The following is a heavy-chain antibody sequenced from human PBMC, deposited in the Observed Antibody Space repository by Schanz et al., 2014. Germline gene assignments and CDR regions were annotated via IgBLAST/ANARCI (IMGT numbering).Heavy chain of an antibody. Sequence: QVQLVESGGGVVQPGRSLRLSCAASGITLSGYGLHWVRQAPGKGLEWVGFISFDGRNTGYAHSVKGRFTISRDKSRNTLCLQMKRLRVEDTAVYFCAKVAPAATYLDSWGLGTLVTVSS. CDR3: AKVAPAATYLDS. CDR1: GITLSGYG. V-gene: IGHV3-30*18. CDR2: ISFDGRNT. D-gene: IGHD2-2*01. J-gene: IGHJ4*02.